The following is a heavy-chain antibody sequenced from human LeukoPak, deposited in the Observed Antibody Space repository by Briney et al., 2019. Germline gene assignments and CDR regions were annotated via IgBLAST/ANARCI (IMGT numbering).Heavy chain of an antibody. Sequence: GGSLRLSCAASGFTFSSYAMEWVRQAPGKGLEWVSYISGSGDNTYYADSVKGRVTTSRDTSKNTLSLQMNSLRAEDTAVYYCAKRVTGTTRYFDSWSQGTLVTVSS. CDR3: AKRVTGTTRYFDS. D-gene: IGHD1-20*01. V-gene: IGHV3-23*01. J-gene: IGHJ4*02. CDR1: GFTFSSYA. CDR2: ISGSGDNT.